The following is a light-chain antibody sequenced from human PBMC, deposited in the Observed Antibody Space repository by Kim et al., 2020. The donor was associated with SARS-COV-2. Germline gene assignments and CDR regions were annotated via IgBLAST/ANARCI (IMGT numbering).Light chain of an antibody. CDR1: QSINYN. Sequence: SVSPGERAPLSCRAGQSINYNVAWYQQKPGQAPRLLIYGASNRATGVPARFSGSGSGTDFTLTISSLQSEDFAIYYCQQYSDSPTFGQGTKVDIK. V-gene: IGKV3-15*01. CDR3: QQYSDSPT. CDR2: GAS. J-gene: IGKJ1*01.